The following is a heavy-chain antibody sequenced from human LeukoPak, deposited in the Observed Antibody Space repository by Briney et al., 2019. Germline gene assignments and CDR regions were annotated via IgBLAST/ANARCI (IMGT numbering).Heavy chain of an antibody. Sequence: ASVKVSCKASGYTFTSYDINWVRQATGQGLEWMGWINPNSGGTNYAQKFQGRVTMTRDTSISTAYMELSRLRSDDTAVYYCARDKGAFNSWFDPWGQGTLVTVSS. J-gene: IGHJ5*02. CDR1: GYTFTSYD. CDR3: ARDKGAFNSWFDP. V-gene: IGHV1-2*02. CDR2: INPNSGGT. D-gene: IGHD1-26*01.